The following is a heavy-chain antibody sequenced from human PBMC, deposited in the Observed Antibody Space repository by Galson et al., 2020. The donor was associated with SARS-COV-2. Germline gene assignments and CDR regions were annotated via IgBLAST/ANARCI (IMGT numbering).Heavy chain of an antibody. CDR2: ISYDGSNK. Sequence: GESLKISCAASGFTFSSYGMHWVRQAPGKGLEWVAVISYDGSNKYYADSVKGRFTISRDNSKNTLYLQMNSLRAEDTAVYYCAGDRGYSYGATLLDYWGQGTLVTVSS. J-gene: IGHJ4*02. CDR3: AGDRGYSYGATLLDY. CDR1: GFTFSSYG. D-gene: IGHD5-18*01. V-gene: IGHV3-30*03.